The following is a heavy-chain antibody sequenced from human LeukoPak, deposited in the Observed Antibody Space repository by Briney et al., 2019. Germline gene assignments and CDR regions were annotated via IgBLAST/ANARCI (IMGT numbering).Heavy chain of an antibody. J-gene: IGHJ3*02. CDR1: GFTFNNYW. Sequence: PGGSLRLSCAVSGFTFNNYWMSWVRQAPGKGLEWVSAISGSGGSTYYADSVKGRFTISRDNSKNTLYLQMNSLRAEDTAVYYCAKGDYGDYADAFDIWGQGTMVTVSS. CDR2: ISGSGGST. CDR3: AKGDYGDYADAFDI. V-gene: IGHV3-23*01. D-gene: IGHD4-17*01.